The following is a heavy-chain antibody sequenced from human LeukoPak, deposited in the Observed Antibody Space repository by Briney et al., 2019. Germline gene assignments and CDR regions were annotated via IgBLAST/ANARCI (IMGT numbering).Heavy chain of an antibody. CDR2: ITSTSGST. Sequence: GGSLRLSCAASGFTFRSLSMNWVRQAPGKGLEWISYITSTSGSTYYADSVKGRFTISRDNAKNSLYLQMDSLRDEDTAVYYCARVIGSYGDSAYWGQGTLVTVSS. J-gene: IGHJ4*02. V-gene: IGHV3-48*02. D-gene: IGHD4-17*01. CDR1: GFTFRSLS. CDR3: ARVIGSYGDSAY.